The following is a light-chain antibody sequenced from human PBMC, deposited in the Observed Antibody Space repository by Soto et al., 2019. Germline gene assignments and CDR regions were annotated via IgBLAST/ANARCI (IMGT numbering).Light chain of an antibody. J-gene: IGKJ2*01. CDR3: QQYSKAST. CDR2: KAS. CDR1: QNVSNW. Sequence: DVEMTQSPATLPTSTGDRVTINCRASQNVSNWLAWYQQKPGKAPKLLIYKASRPESGVPSRFSASGSGTDFTLTINSLQADDVASYFCQQYSKASTFGQGTKLEIK. V-gene: IGKV1-5*03.